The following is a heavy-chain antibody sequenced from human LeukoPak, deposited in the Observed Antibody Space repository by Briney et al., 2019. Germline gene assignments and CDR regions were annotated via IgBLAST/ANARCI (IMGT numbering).Heavy chain of an antibody. CDR1: GFTFSSYW. D-gene: IGHD3-22*01. CDR3: ARIGIVVGDAFDI. CDR2: IKQDGSEK. J-gene: IGHJ3*02. V-gene: IGHV3-7*01. Sequence: GGSLRLSCAASGFTFSSYWMSWVRQAPGKGLEWVANIKQDGSEKYYVDSVKGRFTISRDNAKNSLYLQMNSLRAEDTAVYYCARIGIVVGDAFDIWGQGTMVTVSS.